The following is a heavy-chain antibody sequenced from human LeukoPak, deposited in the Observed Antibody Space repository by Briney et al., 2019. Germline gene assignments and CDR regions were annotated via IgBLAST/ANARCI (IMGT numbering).Heavy chain of an antibody. Sequence: SETLSLTCTVSGGSISNYYWSWIRQPPGKGLEYIGYIHYSGSTNSNPSLKSRVTMSVDTSKNQFSLKLNSVTAADTAVYYCARHGWVVPAAIAANWFDPWGQGTLVTVSS. CDR1: GGSISNYY. J-gene: IGHJ5*02. V-gene: IGHV4-59*01. CDR2: IHYSGST. D-gene: IGHD2-2*01. CDR3: ARHGWVVPAAIAANWFDP.